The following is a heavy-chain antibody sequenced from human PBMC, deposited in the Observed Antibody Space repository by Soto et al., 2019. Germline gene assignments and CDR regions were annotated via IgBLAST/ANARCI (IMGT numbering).Heavy chain of an antibody. CDR1: GGTFSSYA. Sequence: GASVKVSCKASGGTFSSYAIGWVRQAPGQGLEWMGGIIPIFGTANYAQKFQGRVTITADESTSTAYMELSSLRSEDTAVYYCARDSGYCTNGVCYYYYGMDVWGQGTTVTVSS. CDR2: IIPIFGTA. V-gene: IGHV1-69*13. J-gene: IGHJ6*02. D-gene: IGHD2-8*01. CDR3: ARDSGYCTNGVCYYYYGMDV.